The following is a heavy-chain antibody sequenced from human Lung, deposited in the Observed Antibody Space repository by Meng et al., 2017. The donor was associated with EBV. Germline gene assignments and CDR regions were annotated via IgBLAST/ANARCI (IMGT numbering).Heavy chain of an antibody. V-gene: IGHV4-30-2*01. Sequence: LQEPGSGLVKPPQTLSPTCAVASGSISSDTSSWNWIRQRPGKGLEWIGFVYRSGSTYYNPSLKSRVIISVDRSNNQFSLELNSVSAADTAVYYCAVTRYCSGGSCFDYWGQGTLVTVSS. CDR2: VYRSGST. CDR1: SGSISSDTSS. D-gene: IGHD2-15*01. J-gene: IGHJ4*02. CDR3: AVTRYCSGGSCFDY.